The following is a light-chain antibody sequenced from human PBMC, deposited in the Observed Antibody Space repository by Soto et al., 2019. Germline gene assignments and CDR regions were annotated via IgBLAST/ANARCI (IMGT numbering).Light chain of an antibody. CDR1: QSVSSIY. CDR3: KQYHSCTRIA. V-gene: IGKV3-20*01. J-gene: IGKJ5*01. Sequence: EIVLTQSPGTLSLSPGERATLSCRASQSVSSIYLAWYQQKPGQAPRLLISGASRRATGIPARFSGSGSETAFTLTIKRLEHEDFALYYCKQYHSCTRIAFGKVTRLQFK. CDR2: GAS.